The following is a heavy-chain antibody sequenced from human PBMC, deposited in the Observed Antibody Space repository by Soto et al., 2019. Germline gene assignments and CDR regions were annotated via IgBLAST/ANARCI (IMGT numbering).Heavy chain of an antibody. CDR3: ARDPSKFYDSSGDFDY. D-gene: IGHD3-22*01. Sequence: GASVKVSCKASGGIFSSYAISWVRQAPGQGLEWMGGIIPIFGTANYAQKFQGRVTITADESTSTAYMELSSLRSEDTAVYYCARDPSKFYDSSGDFDYWGQGTLVTVSS. J-gene: IGHJ4*02. V-gene: IGHV1-69*13. CDR2: IIPIFGTA. CDR1: GGIFSSYA.